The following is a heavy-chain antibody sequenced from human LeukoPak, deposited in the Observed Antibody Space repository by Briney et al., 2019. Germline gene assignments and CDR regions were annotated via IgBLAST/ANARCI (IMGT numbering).Heavy chain of an antibody. CDR1: GFTFSSYS. CDR3: ARLTLIAVAGRMLDY. J-gene: IGHJ4*02. Sequence: GGSLRLSCAASGFTFSSYSMNWVRQAPGKGLEWVSSISSSSYIYYADSVKGRFTISRDNAKNSLYLQMNSLRAEDAAVYYCARLTLIAVAGRMLDYWGQGTLVTVSS. D-gene: IGHD6-19*01. CDR2: ISSSSYI. V-gene: IGHV3-21*01.